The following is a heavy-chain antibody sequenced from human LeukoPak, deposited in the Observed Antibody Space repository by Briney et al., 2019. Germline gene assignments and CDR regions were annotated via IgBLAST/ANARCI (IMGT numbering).Heavy chain of an antibody. J-gene: IGHJ4*02. CDR1: GFTFTSYS. V-gene: IGHV3-21*01. D-gene: IGHD3-16*02. Sequence: GRSLRLSCAASGFTFTSYSMNWGRQAPGKGLELVSCISSSSTYIYYADSVKGRFTISRDNDKNSLYLHMNSLPAEDTAVYYCGRSWGELSFFDSWGQGTLVTVSS. CDR3: GRSWGELSFFDS. CDR2: ISSSSTYI.